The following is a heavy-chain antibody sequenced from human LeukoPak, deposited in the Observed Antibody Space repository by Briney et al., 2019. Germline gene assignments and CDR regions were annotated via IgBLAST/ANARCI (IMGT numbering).Heavy chain of an antibody. Sequence: SQTLSLTCTVSGGSISSGGYYWSWIRQPPGKGLEWIGYIYHSGSTYYNPSLKSRVTISVDRSKNQFSLKLSSVTAADTAVYYCARVLYCSSTSCYTNWFDPWGQGTLVTVSS. V-gene: IGHV4-30-2*01. CDR1: GGSISSGGYY. CDR3: ARVLYCSSTSCYTNWFDP. D-gene: IGHD2-2*02. CDR2: IYHSGST. J-gene: IGHJ5*02.